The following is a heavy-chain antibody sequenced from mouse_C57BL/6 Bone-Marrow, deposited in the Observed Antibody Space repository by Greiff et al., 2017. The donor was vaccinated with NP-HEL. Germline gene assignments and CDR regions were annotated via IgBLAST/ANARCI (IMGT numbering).Heavy chain of an antibody. CDR3: ARHSDYYGRHYAMYY. D-gene: IGHD1-1*01. Sequence: EVQLVESGGGLVQPGGSLKLSCAASGFTFSDYYMYWVRQTPEKRLEWVAYISNGGGSTYYPDTVKGRFTISRDNAKNTLYLQMSRLKSEDTAMYYCARHSDYYGRHYAMYYWGQGTSVTVSS. CDR1: GFTFSDYY. CDR2: ISNGGGST. J-gene: IGHJ4*01. V-gene: IGHV5-12*01.